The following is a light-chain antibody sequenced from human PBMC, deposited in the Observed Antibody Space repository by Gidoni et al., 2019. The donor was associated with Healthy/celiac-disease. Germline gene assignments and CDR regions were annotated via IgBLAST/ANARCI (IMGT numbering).Light chain of an antibody. V-gene: IGKV1-13*02. CDR2: DAS. CDR3: QQFNSYPIT. Sequence: AIQFTQSPSSLSASVGDRVTITCRASQGISSALAWYQQKPGKAPKLLIYDASSLESGVPSRFSGSGYGTDFTLTISSLQPEDFATYYCQQFNSYPITFGKGTRLEIK. CDR1: QGISSA. J-gene: IGKJ5*01.